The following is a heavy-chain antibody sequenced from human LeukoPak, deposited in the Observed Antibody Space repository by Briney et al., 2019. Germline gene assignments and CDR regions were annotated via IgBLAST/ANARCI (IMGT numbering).Heavy chain of an antibody. CDR3: ARGGYYYGAEGFDY. Sequence: PAGGSLRLSCAASGFTFSSYSMNWVRQAPGKGLEWVSYISSSSSTIYYADSVKGRFTISRDDAKNSLYLQMNSLRAEDTAVYYCARGGYYYGAEGFDYWGQGTLVTVSS. V-gene: IGHV3-48*04. J-gene: IGHJ4*02. D-gene: IGHD3-22*01. CDR2: ISSSSSTI. CDR1: GFTFSSYS.